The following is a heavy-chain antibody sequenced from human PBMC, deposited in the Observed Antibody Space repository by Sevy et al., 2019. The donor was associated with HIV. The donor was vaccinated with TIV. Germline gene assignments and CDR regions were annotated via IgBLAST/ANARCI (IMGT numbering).Heavy chain of an antibody. Sequence: GGSLRLSCAASGFTFSSYGMHWVRQAPGKGLEWVAFIRYDGSNKYYADSVKGRFTISRDNSKNTLYLLMNSLRAEDTAVYYCAKDLDLYSSSTYYYYYGMDVWGQGTTVTVSS. CDR1: GFTFSSYG. CDR2: IRYDGSNK. V-gene: IGHV3-30*02. J-gene: IGHJ6*02. CDR3: AKDLDLYSSSTYYYYYGMDV. D-gene: IGHD6-6*01.